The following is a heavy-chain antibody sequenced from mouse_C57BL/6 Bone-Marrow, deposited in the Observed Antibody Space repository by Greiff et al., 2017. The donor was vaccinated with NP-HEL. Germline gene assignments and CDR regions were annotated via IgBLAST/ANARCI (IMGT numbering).Heavy chain of an antibody. J-gene: IGHJ2*01. Sequence: QVQLKESGPELVKPGASVKISCKASGYTFTDYYINWVKQRPGQGLEWIGWIFPGSGSTYYNEKFKGKATLTVDTSSSTAYMLLSSLTSEDSAVYFCARWCLLPRGYFDYWGQGTTLTVSS. CDR2: IFPGSGST. V-gene: IGHV1-75*01. CDR3: ARWCLLPRGYFDY. D-gene: IGHD1-1*01. CDR1: GYTFTDYY.